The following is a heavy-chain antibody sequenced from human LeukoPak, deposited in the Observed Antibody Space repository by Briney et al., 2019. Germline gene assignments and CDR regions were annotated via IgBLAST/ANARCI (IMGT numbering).Heavy chain of an antibody. CDR3: ARDDGSGVDY. CDR2: ISGSGGST. CDR1: GFTFSGYA. Sequence: GGSLRLSCAASGFTFSGYAMNWVRQAPGKGLEWLSAISGSGGSTYYADSVKGRFTISRDNSKNTLYVQMNSLRAEDTAVYYCARDDGSGVDYWGQGTLVTVSS. J-gene: IGHJ4*02. V-gene: IGHV3-23*01. D-gene: IGHD3-10*01.